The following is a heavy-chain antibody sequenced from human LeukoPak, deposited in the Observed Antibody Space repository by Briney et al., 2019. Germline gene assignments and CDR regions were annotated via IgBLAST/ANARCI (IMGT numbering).Heavy chain of an antibody. V-gene: IGHV3-33*01. J-gene: IGHJ6*03. CDR1: GFTLSNYG. Sequence: GGSLRLSCAESGFTLSNYGMQWVRQAPGKGLEWVAALLYDGNTKHYADSVKGRFTISRDISKNTFYLQMNSLTAEDTAVYYCARDHRPEIQYYYMDVWGKGTTVAVSS. CDR2: LLYDGNTK. CDR3: ARDHRPEIQYYYMDV. D-gene: IGHD1-14*01.